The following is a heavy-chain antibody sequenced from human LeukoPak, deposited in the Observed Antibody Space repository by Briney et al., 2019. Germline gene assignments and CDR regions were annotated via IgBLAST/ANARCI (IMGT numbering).Heavy chain of an antibody. D-gene: IGHD6-19*01. CDR3: ARDRVGGDDIAVEKRHYYYYGMDV. J-gene: IGHJ6*02. Sequence: SQTLSLTCAISGDSVSSNSAAWNWIRQSPSRGLEWLGRTYYRSKWYNDYAVSVKSRITINPDTSKNQFSLQLNSVTPEDTAVYYCARDRVGGDDIAVEKRHYYYYGMDVWGQGTTVTVSS. CDR1: GDSVSSNSAA. CDR2: TYYRSKWYN. V-gene: IGHV6-1*01.